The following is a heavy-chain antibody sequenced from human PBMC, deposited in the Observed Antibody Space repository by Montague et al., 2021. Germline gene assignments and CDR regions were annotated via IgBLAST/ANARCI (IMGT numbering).Heavy chain of an antibody. CDR3: ARGTIDYGDYCFAY. CDR1: GGYISSYS. D-gene: IGHD4-17*01. Sequence: SETLSLTCTVSGGYISSYSWSWIRQPPGKGLEWIGYIYYSGSTNYNPSLKSRVTISVDTSKNQFSLKLSSVTAADTAVYYCARGTIDYGDYCFAYWGQGTLVTVSP. V-gene: IGHV4-59*13. J-gene: IGHJ4*02. CDR2: IYYSGST.